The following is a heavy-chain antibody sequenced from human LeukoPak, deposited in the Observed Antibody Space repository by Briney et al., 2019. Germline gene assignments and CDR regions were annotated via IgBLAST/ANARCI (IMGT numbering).Heavy chain of an antibody. CDR1: GYTFTSYD. CDR3: ARGRFEQLVHGGAGDY. J-gene: IGHJ4*02. CDR2: MNPNSGNT. Sequence: ASVKVSCKASGYTFTSYDINWVRQATGQGLEWMGWMNPNSGNTGYAQKFQGRVTMTRNTSISTAYMELSSLRSEDTAVYYCARGRFEQLVHGGAGDYWGQGTLVTVSS. V-gene: IGHV1-8*01. D-gene: IGHD6-13*01.